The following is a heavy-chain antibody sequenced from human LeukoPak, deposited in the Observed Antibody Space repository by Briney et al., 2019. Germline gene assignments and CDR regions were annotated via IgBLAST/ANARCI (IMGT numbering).Heavy chain of an antibody. D-gene: IGHD5-12*01. CDR3: AKDRGRYSGYDYADY. J-gene: IGHJ4*02. CDR2: ISGSGGST. Sequence: PGGSLRHSCAASGFTFSSYAMSWVRQSPGKGLEWVSAISGSGGSTYYADSVKGRFTISRDNSKNTLYLQMNSLRAEDTAVYYCAKDRGRYSGYDYADYWGQGTLVTVS. CDR1: GFTFSSYA. V-gene: IGHV3-23*01.